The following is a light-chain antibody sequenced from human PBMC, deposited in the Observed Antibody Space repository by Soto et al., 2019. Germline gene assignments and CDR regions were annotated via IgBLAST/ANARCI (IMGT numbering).Light chain of an antibody. Sequence: IQRTQSPSTLSGSLEDRVTITCRASQTISGWLAWYQQRPGKAPNLLIFDASTLESGVPSRFSGSGSGTTFTLTISSLQSDDFATYYCLQYNGSSRTFGQGTTVDIK. CDR3: LQYNGSSRT. CDR1: QTISGW. J-gene: IGKJ1*01. V-gene: IGKV1-5*01. CDR2: DAS.